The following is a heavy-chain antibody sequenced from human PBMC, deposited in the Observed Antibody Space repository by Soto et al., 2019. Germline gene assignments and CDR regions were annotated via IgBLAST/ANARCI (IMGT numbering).Heavy chain of an antibody. D-gene: IGHD1-26*01. CDR1: GGSISSYY. V-gene: IGHV4-59*01. CDR2: IYYSGST. Sequence: KPSETLSLTCTVSGGSISSYYWSWIRQPPGKGLEWIGYIYYSGSTNYNPSLKSRVTISVDTSKNQFSLKLSSVTAADTAVYYCAREGGSYSAEYFQHWGQGTLVTVSS. CDR3: AREGGSYSAEYFQH. J-gene: IGHJ1*01.